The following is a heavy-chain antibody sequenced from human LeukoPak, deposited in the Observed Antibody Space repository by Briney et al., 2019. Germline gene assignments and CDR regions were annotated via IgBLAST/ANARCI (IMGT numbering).Heavy chain of an antibody. CDR3: ARSSGKWSGDYYYHYMDV. CDR1: GYSISSGSY. D-gene: IGHD3-3*01. CDR2: ISHSGST. Sequence: SETLSLTCSVSGYSISSGSYWGWIRQSPGKGLEWIGSISHSGSTYYNPSLRSRVTISVHTSKNQFSLKLSSVTAADTAVYYCARSSGKWSGDYYYHYMDVWGRGTTDTISS. J-gene: IGHJ6*03. V-gene: IGHV4-38-2*02.